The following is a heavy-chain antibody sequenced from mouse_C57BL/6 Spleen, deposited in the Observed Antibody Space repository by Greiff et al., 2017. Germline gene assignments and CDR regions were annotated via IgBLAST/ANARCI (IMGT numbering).Heavy chain of an antibody. J-gene: IGHJ2*01. D-gene: IGHD2-10*01. CDR3: TRPTTQYYFDY. Sequence: EVQGVESGEGLVKPGGSLKLSCAASGFTFSSYAMSWVRQTPEKRLEWVAYISSGGDYIYYADTVKGRFTISRDNARNTLYLQMSSLKSEDTAMYYCTRPTTQYYFDYWGQGTTLTVSS. CDR2: ISSGGDYI. CDR1: GFTFSSYA. V-gene: IGHV5-9-1*02.